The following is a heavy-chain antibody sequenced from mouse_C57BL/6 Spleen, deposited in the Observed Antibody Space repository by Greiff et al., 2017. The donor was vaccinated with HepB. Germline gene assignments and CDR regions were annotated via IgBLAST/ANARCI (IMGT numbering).Heavy chain of an antibody. D-gene: IGHD2-1*01. V-gene: IGHV1-26*01. CDR3: AYGNYAMDY. Sequence: EVQLQQSGPELVKPGASVKISCKASGYTFTDYYMNWVKQSHGKSLEWIGDINPNNGGTSYNQKFKGKATLTVDKSSSTAYMELRSLTSEDSAVYYCAYGNYAMDYWGQGTSVTVSS. CDR2: INPNNGGT. J-gene: IGHJ4*01. CDR1: GYTFTDYY.